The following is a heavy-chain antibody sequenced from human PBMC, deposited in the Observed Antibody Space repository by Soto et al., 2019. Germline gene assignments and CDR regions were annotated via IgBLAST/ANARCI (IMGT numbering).Heavy chain of an antibody. J-gene: IGHJ5*02. Sequence: SETLSLTCIVSGGYISSSSYYWGWIRQPPGKGLEWIGSIYYSGSTYYNPSLKSRVTISVDTSKNQFSLKLSSVTAADTAVFYCERHRARTCFDPWGQGTPVPVSS. CDR3: ERHRARTCFDP. D-gene: IGHD6-6*01. V-gene: IGHV4-39*01. CDR1: GGYISSSSYY. CDR2: IYYSGST.